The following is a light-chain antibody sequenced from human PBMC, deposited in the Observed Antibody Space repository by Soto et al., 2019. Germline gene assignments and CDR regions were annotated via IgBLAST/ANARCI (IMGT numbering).Light chain of an antibody. CDR3: LSFDSSLSVV. Sequence: QSALTQPPSVSGAPGQRVTISCTGSSSNIGAGYDVHWYQQLPGRAPKLLIYGNTNRPSGVPDRFSGSKSGTSASLAITGLQAEDEADYYCLSFDSSLSVVFGGGTKLTAL. CDR2: GNT. J-gene: IGLJ2*01. CDR1: SSNIGAGYD. V-gene: IGLV1-40*01.